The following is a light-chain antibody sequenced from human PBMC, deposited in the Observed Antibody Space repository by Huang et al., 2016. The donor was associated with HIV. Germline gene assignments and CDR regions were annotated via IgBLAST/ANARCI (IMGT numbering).Light chain of an antibody. CDR1: QSVSSN. CDR2: GAS. J-gene: IGKJ1*01. Sequence: EIVMTQSPATLSVYPGERATLSCRASQSVSSNLAWYQQKLGQAPRLLIYGASTRATGIPARFSGSGSGTEFTLTISSLQSEDFALYYCQQHDDWPATFGQGTRVEIK. CDR3: QQHDDWPAT. V-gene: IGKV3-15*01.